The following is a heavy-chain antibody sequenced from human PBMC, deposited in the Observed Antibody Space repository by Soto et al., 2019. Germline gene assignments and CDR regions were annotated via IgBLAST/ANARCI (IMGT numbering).Heavy chain of an antibody. V-gene: IGHV3-23*01. CDR3: ARIRGYWYGLDV. Sequence: LRLSCAASGFPLSTYGMTWVRQAPGKGLDWVSAITGTGGNTYYVDSVKGRFTSSRDNSKNMLYLQVNSLRVEATAVYYCARIRGYWYGLDVWGQGTTVTVSS. CDR2: ITGTGGNT. CDR1: GFPLSTYG. J-gene: IGHJ6*02.